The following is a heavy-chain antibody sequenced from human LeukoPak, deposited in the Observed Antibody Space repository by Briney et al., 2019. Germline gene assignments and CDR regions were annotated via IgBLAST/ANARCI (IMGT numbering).Heavy chain of an antibody. Sequence: NRSETLSLTCTVSGGSVSSGGYYWSWIRQPPGKGLEWIGYIYYSGSTNYNPSLKSRVTISVDTSKNQFSLKLSSVTAADTAVYYCARGGLVGSSWSLYYYYGMDVWGKGTTVTVSS. CDR3: ARGGLVGSSWSLYYYYGMDV. D-gene: IGHD6-13*01. CDR1: GGSVSSGGYY. J-gene: IGHJ6*04. CDR2: IYYSGST. V-gene: IGHV4-61*08.